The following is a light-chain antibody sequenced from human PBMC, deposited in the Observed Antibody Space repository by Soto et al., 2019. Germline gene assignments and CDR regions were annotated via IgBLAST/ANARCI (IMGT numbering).Light chain of an antibody. CDR3: QQSCSTPYT. CDR1: QSISSY. Sequence: DIQMTQSPSSLSASVGDRVTITCRASQSISSYLNWYQQKPGKAPKLLIYAASSLQSWVPSRFSGSGSGTDFTLTISSLQPEDFATYYCQQSCSTPYTFGQGTKLEIK. V-gene: IGKV1-39*01. J-gene: IGKJ2*01. CDR2: AAS.